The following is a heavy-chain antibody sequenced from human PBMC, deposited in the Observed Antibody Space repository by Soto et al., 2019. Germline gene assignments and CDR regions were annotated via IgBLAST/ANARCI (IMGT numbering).Heavy chain of an antibody. D-gene: IGHD1-26*01. CDR3: ARKPSGSRSWEYYFDY. CDR2: ISSSSSTI. CDR1: GFTFSSYS. J-gene: IGHJ4*02. V-gene: IGHV3-48*02. Sequence: EVQLVESGGGLVQPGGSLRLSCAASGFTFSSYSMNWVRQAPGKGLEWVSYISSSSSTIYYADSVKGRFTISRDNAKNSLYLQMNSLRDEDTAVYYCARKPSGSRSWEYYFDYWGQGTLVTVSS.